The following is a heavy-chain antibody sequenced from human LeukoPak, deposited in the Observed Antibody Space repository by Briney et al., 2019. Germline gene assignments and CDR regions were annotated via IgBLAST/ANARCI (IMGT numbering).Heavy chain of an antibody. V-gene: IGHV1-46*01. Sequence: GASVKVSCKASGYTFTSYYIHWVRQAPGQGLEWMGIINPSGGNTTYAQKFQGRVTMTRDMSTSTIYMELSSLRSEDTAVYYCVRVPTLGYCSGGSCYRFDYWGQGTLVTVSS. D-gene: IGHD2-15*01. J-gene: IGHJ4*02. CDR3: VRVPTLGYCSGGSCYRFDY. CDR2: INPSGGNT. CDR1: GYTFTSYY.